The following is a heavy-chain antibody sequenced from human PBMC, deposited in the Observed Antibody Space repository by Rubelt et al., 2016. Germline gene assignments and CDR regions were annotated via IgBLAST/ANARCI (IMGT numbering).Heavy chain of an antibody. CDR1: GYSFTSYW. CDR2: IDPSDSYT. CDR3: ARRSSSSHYFDY. V-gene: IGHV5-10-1*01. D-gene: IGHD6-13*01. J-gene: IGHJ4*02. Sequence: EVQLVQSGAEVKKPGTSLKISCQVSGYSFTSYWIGWVRQMPGKGLEWMGRIDPSDSYTNYSPSFQGHVTSSADKAISTAYLQWSSLKASDTAMYYCARRSSSSHYFDYWGQGTLVTVSS.